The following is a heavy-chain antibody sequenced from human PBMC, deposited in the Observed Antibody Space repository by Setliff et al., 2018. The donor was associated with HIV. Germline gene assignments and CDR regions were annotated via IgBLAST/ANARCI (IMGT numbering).Heavy chain of an antibody. CDR1: GGSISSYY. CDR3: ARDRSGTSYAGDDAFDI. Sequence: SETLSLTCTVSGGSISSYYWSWIRQPPGKGLEWIGYIYYSGSTNYNPSLKSRVTISVDTSKNQFSLKLSSVTAADTAIYYCARDRSGTSYAGDDAFDIWGQGTMVTVSS. V-gene: IGHV4-59*12. CDR2: IYYSGST. J-gene: IGHJ3*02. D-gene: IGHD3-3*01.